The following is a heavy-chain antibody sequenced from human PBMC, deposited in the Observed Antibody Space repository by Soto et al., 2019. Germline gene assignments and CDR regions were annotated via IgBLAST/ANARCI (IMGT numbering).Heavy chain of an antibody. V-gene: IGHV3-7*01. J-gene: IGHJ4*02. D-gene: IGHD1-26*01. Sequence: EVQLVESGGGLVQPGGSLRLSSAASGFTFSSYYMRWVRQAQGKGLEWVDNVNEDGSEKYYLDSVKGRFTVSRDNAKSSLYLQMNSLRAEDTTVYYCAKWRGAGSDYWGQGTLVIVFS. CDR3: AKWRGAGSDY. CDR1: GFTFSSYY. CDR2: VNEDGSEK.